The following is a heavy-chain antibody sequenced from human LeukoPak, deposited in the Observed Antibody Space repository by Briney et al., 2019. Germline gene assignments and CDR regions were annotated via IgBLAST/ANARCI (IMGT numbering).Heavy chain of an antibody. Sequence: PSETLSLTCAVSGGSIISSNWWSWVRQPPGKGLEWIGEIYHSGSTSYNPSLKSRVTISVDKSKSQFSLNLSSVTAADTAVYYCARSPAGTRYFDLWGRGTLVTVSS. CDR3: ARSPAGTRYFDL. D-gene: IGHD6-13*01. J-gene: IGHJ2*01. CDR2: IYHSGST. V-gene: IGHV4-4*02. CDR1: GGSIISSNW.